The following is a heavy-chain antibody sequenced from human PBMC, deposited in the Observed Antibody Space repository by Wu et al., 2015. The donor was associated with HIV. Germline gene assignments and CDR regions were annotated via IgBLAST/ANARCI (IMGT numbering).Heavy chain of an antibody. V-gene: IGHV1-69-2*01. CDR3: ATERDATRIYDSSGYPVY. D-gene: IGHD3-22*01. CDR2: VDPEDGET. Sequence: EVQLVQSGAEVKKPGATVKISCKVSGYTFTDYYMHWVQQAPGKGLEWMGLVDPEDGETIYAEKFQGRVTITADTSTDTAYMELSSLRSEDTAVYYCATERDATRIYDSSGYPVYWGQGNAGHRLL. CDR1: GYTFTDYY. J-gene: IGHJ4*02.